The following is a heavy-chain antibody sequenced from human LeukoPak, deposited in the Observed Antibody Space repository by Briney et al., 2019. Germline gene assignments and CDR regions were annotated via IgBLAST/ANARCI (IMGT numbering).Heavy chain of an antibody. J-gene: IGHJ4*02. CDR3: ARGGITYYDSSGIDY. CDR2: VYTSGST. CDR1: GGSISRYY. Sequence: SETLSLTRTVSGGSISRYYWSWIGQPAGQGLVWIGRVYTSGSTNYNPSLKSRVTMSVDTSKNQFSLKLSSVTAADTAVYYCARGGITYYDSSGIDYWGQGTLVTVSS. V-gene: IGHV4-4*07. D-gene: IGHD3-22*01.